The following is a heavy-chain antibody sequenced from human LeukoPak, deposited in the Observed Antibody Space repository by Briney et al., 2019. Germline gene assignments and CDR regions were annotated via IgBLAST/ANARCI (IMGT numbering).Heavy chain of an antibody. D-gene: IGHD6-13*01. Sequence: ASVKVSCKASGYSFTTHGISWVRQAPGQGLEWMGWISAYNGNTNYAQKFQSRVTMTTDTPTSTAYMELRSLRSDDTAVYYCARDYSSSHFNWFDPWGQGTLVTVSS. J-gene: IGHJ5*02. CDR3: ARDYSSSHFNWFDP. V-gene: IGHV1-18*01. CDR2: ISAYNGNT. CDR1: GYSFTTHG.